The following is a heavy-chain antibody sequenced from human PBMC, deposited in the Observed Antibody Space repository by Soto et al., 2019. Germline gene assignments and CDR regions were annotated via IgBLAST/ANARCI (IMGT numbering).Heavy chain of an antibody. CDR3: ARAIVGPTTTGWLDP. CDR2: IIPIFGTA. D-gene: IGHD1-26*01. CDR1: GGTFSRYA. Sequence: QVQLVQSGAEVKKPGSSVMVSCKASGGTFSRYAISWVRQAPGQGLEWMGGIIPIFGTANYAQKLQGRVTITADESTSTADMELSSLRFEDTAVYYCARAIVGPTTTGWLDPWGQGTLVTVSS. J-gene: IGHJ5*02. V-gene: IGHV1-69*01.